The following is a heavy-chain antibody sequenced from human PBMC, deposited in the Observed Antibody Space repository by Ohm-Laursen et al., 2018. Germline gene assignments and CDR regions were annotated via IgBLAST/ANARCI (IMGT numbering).Heavy chain of an antibody. CDR3: ARVVGGYYDSRDAFDI. J-gene: IGHJ3*02. CDR1: GFTFSSYS. V-gene: IGHV3-21*01. Sequence: SLRLSCAASGFTFSSYSMNWVRQAPGKGLEWVSSISSSSSYIYYADSVKGRFTISRDNAKNSLYLQMNSLRAEDTAVYYCARVVGGYYDSRDAFDIWGQGTMVTVSS. CDR2: ISSSSSYI. D-gene: IGHD3-22*01.